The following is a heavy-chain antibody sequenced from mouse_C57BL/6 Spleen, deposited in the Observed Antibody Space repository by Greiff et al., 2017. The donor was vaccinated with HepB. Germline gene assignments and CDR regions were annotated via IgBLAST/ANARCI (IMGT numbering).Heavy chain of an antibody. CDR1: GFTFTSYW. J-gene: IGHJ2*01. V-gene: IGHV1-52*01. CDR3: ARWGFDY. Sequence: QVHVKQPGAELVRPGSSVKLSCKASGFTFTSYWMHWVKQRPIQGLEWIGNIDPSDSETHYNQKFKDKATLTVDKSSSTTYMQHSSLTSEDSAVYCCARWGFDYWGQGTTLTVSS. CDR2: IDPSDSET.